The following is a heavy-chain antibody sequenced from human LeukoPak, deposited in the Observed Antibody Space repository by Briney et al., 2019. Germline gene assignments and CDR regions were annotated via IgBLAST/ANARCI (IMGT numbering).Heavy chain of an antibody. J-gene: IGHJ4*02. CDR2: IYHSGST. Sequence: SETLSLTCAVSGYSISSGYYWGWIRQPPGKGLKWIGSIYHSGSTYYNPSLKSRVTISVDTSKNQLSLKLSSVTAADTAVYYCARYCSSTSCYYDYWGQGTLVTVSS. D-gene: IGHD2-2*01. V-gene: IGHV4-38-2*01. CDR1: GYSISSGYY. CDR3: ARYCSSTSCYYDY.